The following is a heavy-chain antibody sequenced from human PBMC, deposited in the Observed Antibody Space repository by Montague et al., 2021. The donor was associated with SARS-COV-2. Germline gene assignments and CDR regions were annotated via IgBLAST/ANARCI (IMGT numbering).Heavy chain of an antibody. Sequence: SETLSLTCTASGGSIGAYYWSWIRQPPGKGLEWIGYIDNSGSTNHNPSLEGRVTMLVDTSKNQFSLKLSSVTAADTAVYYCASLEELGYCSGDSCAGRPSLWGQGTLVTVSS. J-gene: IGHJ4*02. V-gene: IGHV4-59*01. CDR2: IDNSGST. CDR1: GGSIGAYY. D-gene: IGHD2-15*01. CDR3: ASLEELGYCSGDSCAGRPSL.